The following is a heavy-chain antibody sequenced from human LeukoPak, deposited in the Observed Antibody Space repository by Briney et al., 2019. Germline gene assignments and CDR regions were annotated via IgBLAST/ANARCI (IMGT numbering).Heavy chain of an antibody. V-gene: IGHV1-46*01. Sequence: GASVKVSCKASGYTFTSYYMHWVRQTPGQGLEWMGIINPSGGSTSYAQKFQGRVTMTRDTSTSTVYMELSSLRSEDTAVYYCARDPSRVDTANYYYYYMDVWGKGTTVTVSS. D-gene: IGHD5-18*01. J-gene: IGHJ6*03. CDR3: ARDPSRVDTANYYYYYMDV. CDR2: INPSGGST. CDR1: GYTFTSYY.